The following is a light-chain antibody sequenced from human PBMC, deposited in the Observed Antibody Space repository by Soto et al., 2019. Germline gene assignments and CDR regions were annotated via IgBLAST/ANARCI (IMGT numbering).Light chain of an antibody. Sequence: EIEMTQSPSTVSVSAGERATLSCRASQSVSSNLAWYQQKPGQAPRLLIYDASTRATVIPARFSGSGSGTDFTLTISRLEPEDFAVYYCQQYDSIVQTFGQGTKVDIK. CDR2: DAS. J-gene: IGKJ1*01. CDR1: QSVSSN. V-gene: IGKV3-15*01. CDR3: QQYDSIVQT.